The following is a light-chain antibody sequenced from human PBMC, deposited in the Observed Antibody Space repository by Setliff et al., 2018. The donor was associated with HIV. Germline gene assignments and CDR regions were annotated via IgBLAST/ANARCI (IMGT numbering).Light chain of an antibody. CDR2: DVS. Sequence: QSALTQPASVSGSPGQTISISCTGTHNDVGSYNYVSWYQQHPGKAPKLMIYDVSKRPSGVPDRFSGSKSGNTASLTISGLQAEDEADYYCCSYAGSYAFVFGTGTKVTVL. CDR1: HNDVGSYNY. CDR3: CSYAGSYAFV. J-gene: IGLJ1*01. V-gene: IGLV2-11*01.